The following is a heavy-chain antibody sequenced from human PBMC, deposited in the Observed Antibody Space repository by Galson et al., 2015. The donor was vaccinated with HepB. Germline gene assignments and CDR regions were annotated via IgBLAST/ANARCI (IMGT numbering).Heavy chain of an antibody. J-gene: IGHJ6*03. CDR2: ISSSSSYI. V-gene: IGHV3-21*01. CDR3: ARFLTGYYNLYYYYYMDV. Sequence: SLRLSCAASGFTFSSYSMNWVRQAPGKGLEWVSSISSSSSYIYYADSVKGRFTISRDNAKNSLYLQMNSLRAEDTAVYYCARFLTGYYNLYYYYYMDVWGKGTTVTVSS. D-gene: IGHD3-9*01. CDR1: GFTFSSYS.